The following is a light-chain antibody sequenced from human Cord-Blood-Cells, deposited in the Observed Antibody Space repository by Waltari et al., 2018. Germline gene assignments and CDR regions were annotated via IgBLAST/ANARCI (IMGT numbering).Light chain of an antibody. Sequence: DIQMTQSPSSLSASVGDRVIITCRASQSISSYLNWYQKKPGKAPKLLIYAASSLQSGVPSRFSGSGSGTDFTLTISSLQPEDFATYYCQQSYSTPYTFGQGTKLEIK. CDR3: QQSYSTPYT. CDR2: AAS. J-gene: IGKJ2*01. CDR1: QSISSY. V-gene: IGKV1-39*01.